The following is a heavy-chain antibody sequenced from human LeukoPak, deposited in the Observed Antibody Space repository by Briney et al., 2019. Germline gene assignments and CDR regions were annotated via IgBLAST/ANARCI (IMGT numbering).Heavy chain of an antibody. CDR3: ARGRLFFWSGYAETYFDY. J-gene: IGHJ4*02. CDR1: GYSISSGYY. D-gene: IGHD3-3*01. Sequence: SETLSLTCAVSGYSISSGYYWGWIRQPPGKGLEWIGTIYHSGSTYYIPSLKSRVTISVDTSKNQFSLKLSSVTAADTAVYYCARGRLFFWSGYAETYFDYWGQGTLVTVSS. V-gene: IGHV4-38-2*01. CDR2: IYHSGST.